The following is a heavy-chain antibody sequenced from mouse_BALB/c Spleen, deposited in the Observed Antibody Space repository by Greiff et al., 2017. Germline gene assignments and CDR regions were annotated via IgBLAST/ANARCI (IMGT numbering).Heavy chain of an antibody. D-gene: IGHD1-2*01. Sequence: QVQLQQSGPELVRPGVSVKISCKGSGYTFTDYAMHWVKQSHAKSLEWIGVISTYYGNTNYNQKFKGKATMTVDKSSSTAYMELARLTSEDSAIYYCARGYGYEGAWFAYWGQGTLVTVSA. J-gene: IGHJ3*01. CDR1: GYTFTDYA. CDR2: ISTYYGNT. V-gene: IGHV1-67*01. CDR3: ARGYGYEGAWFAY.